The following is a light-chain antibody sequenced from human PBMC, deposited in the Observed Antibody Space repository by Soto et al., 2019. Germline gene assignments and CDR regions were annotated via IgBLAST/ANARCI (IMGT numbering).Light chain of an antibody. Sequence: EIVLTQSPCTLSLSPGERATLSCRASQSVSNRYLAWYQQKPGQAPRLLMYGVSSRATDIPDRFSGSGSGTDFTLTISRLEAEDFAVYHCQQYGSLPPTFGGGTKVEIK. J-gene: IGKJ4*01. CDR1: QSVSNRY. V-gene: IGKV3-20*01. CDR3: QQYGSLPPT. CDR2: GVS.